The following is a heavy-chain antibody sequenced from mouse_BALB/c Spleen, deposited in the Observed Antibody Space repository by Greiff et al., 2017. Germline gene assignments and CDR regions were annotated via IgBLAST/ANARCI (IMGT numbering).Heavy chain of an antibody. Sequence: EVKVVESGGGLVKLGGSLKLSCAASGFTFSSYYMSWVRQTPEKRLELVAAINSNGGSTYYPDTVKGRFTISRDNAKNTLYLQMSSLKSEDTALYYCARHITLLDAMDYWGQGTSVTVSS. V-gene: IGHV5-6-2*01. D-gene: IGHD1-1*01. CDR2: INSNGGST. CDR1: GFTFSSYY. CDR3: ARHITLLDAMDY. J-gene: IGHJ4*01.